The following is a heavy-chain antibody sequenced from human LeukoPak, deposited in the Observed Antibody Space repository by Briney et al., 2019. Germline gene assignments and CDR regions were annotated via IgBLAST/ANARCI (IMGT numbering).Heavy chain of an antibody. Sequence: ASVKVSCTAAGYTFTSYYMHWVRQAPGQGLEWMGIINPSGGSTSYAQKFQGRVNMTRDTSTSTVYMELSSLRSEDTAVYYCARDLVSGYVSTHNWFDPWGQGTLVTVSS. D-gene: IGHD5-12*01. CDR2: INPSGGST. CDR3: ARDLVSGYVSTHNWFDP. V-gene: IGHV1-46*01. CDR1: GYTFTSYY. J-gene: IGHJ5*02.